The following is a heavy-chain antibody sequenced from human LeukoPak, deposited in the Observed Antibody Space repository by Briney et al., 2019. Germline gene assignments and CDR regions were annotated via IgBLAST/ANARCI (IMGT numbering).Heavy chain of an antibody. CDR2: TYYRSRWYT. J-gene: IGHJ4*02. CDR3: AKEIRDQQW. CDR1: GDSVSSNSAA. Sequence: SQTLLLTCVISGDSVSSNSAAWNWIRQSPSRGLEWLGRTYYRSRWYTEYATSVKSRITISPDTSKNQFSLQLTSVTPEDTAVYYCAKEIRDQQWWGQGSLVTVSS. D-gene: IGHD6-19*01. V-gene: IGHV6-1*01.